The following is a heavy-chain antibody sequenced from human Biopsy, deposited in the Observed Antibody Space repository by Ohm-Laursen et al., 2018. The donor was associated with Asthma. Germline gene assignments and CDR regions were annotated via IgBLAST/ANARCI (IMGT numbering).Heavy chain of an antibody. J-gene: IGHJ5*02. CDR3: SRLADCSGGACYSYGWFDP. V-gene: IGHV4-59*11. CDR1: GGSIRSHD. CDR2: VSHTGST. D-gene: IGHD2-15*01. Sequence: GTLSLTCTVSGGSIRSHDWTWIRLPPGKGLEYIGDVSHTGSTNYNPSLKSRVTMSLDTSKNQFSLRLTSVTPADTAVYYCSRLADCSGGACYSYGWFDPWGHGTRVTVSS.